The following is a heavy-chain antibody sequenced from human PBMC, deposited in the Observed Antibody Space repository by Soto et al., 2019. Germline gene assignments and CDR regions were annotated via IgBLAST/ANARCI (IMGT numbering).Heavy chain of an antibody. CDR1: GYTFSHFW. Sequence: GESLKISCQCSGYTFSHFWIGWVRQLPGQGLEWMGIIYPGDHETRYSPSFLGKVTISAETSINTAYLQWSSLEASDSAFYFCARSPRSSPYFDFWGQGALVTVSS. V-gene: IGHV5-51*01. CDR2: IYPGDHET. CDR3: ARSPRSSPYFDF. J-gene: IGHJ4*02. D-gene: IGHD6-13*01.